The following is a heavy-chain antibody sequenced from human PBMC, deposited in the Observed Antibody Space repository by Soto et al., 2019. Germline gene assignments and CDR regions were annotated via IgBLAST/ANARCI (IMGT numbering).Heavy chain of an antibody. V-gene: IGHV1-46*01. CDR3: ARDVSTSGTYLNWFDP. CDR2: INPSGGIT. J-gene: IGHJ5*02. CDR1: GYSFASYY. D-gene: IGHD3-10*01. Sequence: ASVKVSCKASGYSFASYYIHWVRQAPGQGLEWMGEINPSGGITRFAQKFEGRVTMTRDTSTNTLYMELSSLRSEDTAVYYCARDVSTSGTYLNWFDPWGREPWSPSPQ.